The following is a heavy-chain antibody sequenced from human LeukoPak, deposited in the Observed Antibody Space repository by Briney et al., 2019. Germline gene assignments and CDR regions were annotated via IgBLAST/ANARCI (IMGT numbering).Heavy chain of an antibody. J-gene: IGHJ5*02. V-gene: IGHV3-21*01. CDR1: GFTFSSYS. CDR2: ISSSSSYI. CDR3: ARGPPLDP. Sequence: GGSLRLSCAASGFTFSSYSMDWVRQAPGKGLEWVSSISSSSSYIYYAGSVKGRFTISRDNAKNSLYLQMSSLRAEDSAVYYCARGPPLDPWGQGTLVTVSS.